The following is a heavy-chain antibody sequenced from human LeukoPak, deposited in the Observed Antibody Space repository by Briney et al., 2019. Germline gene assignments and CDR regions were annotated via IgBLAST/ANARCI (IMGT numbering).Heavy chain of an antibody. Sequence: GGSLRLSCAASGFTFSSYSMNWVRQAPGKGLEWVSSISSSSSYIYYADSVKGRFTISRDNAKNLLYLQMNSLRAEDTAVYYCARDGSSITIFGVVRHKRAFDIWGQGTMVTVSS. CDR2: ISSSSSYI. V-gene: IGHV3-21*01. D-gene: IGHD3-3*01. CDR3: ARDGSSITIFGVVRHKRAFDI. CDR1: GFTFSSYS. J-gene: IGHJ3*02.